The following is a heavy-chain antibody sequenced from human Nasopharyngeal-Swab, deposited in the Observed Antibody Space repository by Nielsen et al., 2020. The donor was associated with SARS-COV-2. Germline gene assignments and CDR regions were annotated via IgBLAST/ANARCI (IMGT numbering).Heavy chain of an antibody. V-gene: IGHV1-18*01. CDR3: ARGHYDYIWGSYRTLDV. CDR2: ISAYNGNT. Sequence: ASVTVSCKASGYTFTSYGISWVRQAPGQGLEWMGWISAYNGNTNYAQKLQGRVTMTTDTSTSTAYMELRSLRSDDTAVYYCARGHYDYIWGSYRTLDVWGQGTTVTVSS. J-gene: IGHJ6*02. D-gene: IGHD3-16*02. CDR1: GYTFTSYG.